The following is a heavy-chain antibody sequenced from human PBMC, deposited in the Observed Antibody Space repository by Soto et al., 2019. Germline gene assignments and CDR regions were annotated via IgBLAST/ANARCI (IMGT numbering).Heavy chain of an antibody. V-gene: IGHV3-30*18. J-gene: IGHJ2*01. CDR3: AKEWGSGDQWDWYFDL. CDR1: GFTFSSYG. Sequence: QVQLVESGGGVVQPGRSLRLSCAASGFTFSSYGMHWVRQAPGKGLEWVAVISYDGSNKYYADSVKGRFTISRDNSKNTLYLQMNSLRAEDTAVYYCAKEWGSGDQWDWYFDLWVRGTLVTVSS. D-gene: IGHD7-27*01. CDR2: ISYDGSNK.